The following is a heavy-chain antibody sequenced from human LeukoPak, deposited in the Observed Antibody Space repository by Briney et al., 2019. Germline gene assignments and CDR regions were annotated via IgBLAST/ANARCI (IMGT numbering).Heavy chain of an antibody. CDR2: ISGSGGST. Sequence: GRSLRLSCAASGFTFSSYAMSWVRQAPGKGLEWVSAISGSGGSTYYADSVKGRFTISRDNSKNTLYLQMNSLRAEDTAVYYCAKDFLAVADLIYYYYGMDVWGQGTTVTVSS. J-gene: IGHJ6*02. CDR3: AKDFLAVADLIYYYYGMDV. V-gene: IGHV3-23*01. D-gene: IGHD6-19*01. CDR1: GFTFSSYA.